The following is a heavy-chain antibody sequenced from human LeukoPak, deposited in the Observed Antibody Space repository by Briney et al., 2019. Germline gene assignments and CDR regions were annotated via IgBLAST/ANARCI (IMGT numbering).Heavy chain of an antibody. CDR1: GFTFSSYA. J-gene: IGHJ3*02. D-gene: IGHD3-16*01. CDR2: LSGSGGST. CDR3: AKDPVNWGQDSGTFDI. Sequence: GGSLRLSCTASGFTFSSYAMNWVRQAPGKGLEWVSGLSGSGGSTYYADSVKGRFTISRDNSKSTLYLQMNTLRAEDTAVYYCAKDPVNWGQDSGTFDIWGQGTMVTVSS. V-gene: IGHV3-23*01.